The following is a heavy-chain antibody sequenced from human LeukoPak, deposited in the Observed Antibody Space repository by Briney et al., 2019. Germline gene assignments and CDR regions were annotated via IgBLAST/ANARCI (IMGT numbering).Heavy chain of an antibody. V-gene: IGHV3-13*01. D-gene: IGHD5-12*01. CDR1: GFTFSNSD. Sequence: GGSLRLSCAASGFTFSNSDMHWVRRVPGKGLEWVALIQTAGDTYYPASVKGRFTISRENAKNSFYLQMNSLRAEDTAVYYCARDSRPGYGGAHDIWGPGTMVTVSS. CDR3: ARDSRPGYGGAHDI. CDR2: IQTAGDT. J-gene: IGHJ3*02.